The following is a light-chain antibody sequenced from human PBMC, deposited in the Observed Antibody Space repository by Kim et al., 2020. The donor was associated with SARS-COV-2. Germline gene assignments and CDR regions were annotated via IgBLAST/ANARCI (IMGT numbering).Light chain of an antibody. J-gene: IGKJ2*01. CDR1: QSVSSSY. Sequence: EIVLTQSPGTLSLSPGERATLSCRASQSVSSSYLAWYQQKPGQAPRLLIYGASSRATGIPDRFSGSGSGTDFTLTISRLEPEDFAVYSCQQYGRSPPTFGQGTKLEI. CDR2: GAS. CDR3: QQYGRSPPT. V-gene: IGKV3-20*01.